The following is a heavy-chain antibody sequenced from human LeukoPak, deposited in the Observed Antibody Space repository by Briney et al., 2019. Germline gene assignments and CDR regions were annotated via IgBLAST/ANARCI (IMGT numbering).Heavy chain of an antibody. Sequence: ASVKVSCKAFGFTFTDYWMFWVRQAPGQRLEWMGRINPNNGDTDYAQKFQGRVTMTRDTSINTIYLDLTSLRSDDTAVYYCARDGEAVLVEFDLWGQGTLVTVSS. V-gene: IGHV1-2*06. J-gene: IGHJ5*02. CDR3: ARDGEAVLVEFDL. CDR2: INPNNGDT. D-gene: IGHD7-27*01. CDR1: GFTFTDYW.